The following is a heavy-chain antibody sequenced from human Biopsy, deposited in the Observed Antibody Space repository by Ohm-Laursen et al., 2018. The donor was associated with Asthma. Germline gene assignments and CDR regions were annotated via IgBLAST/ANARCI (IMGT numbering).Heavy chain of an antibody. Sequence: SLRLSCVASGFAVSSDHMFWVRQAPGKGLEWVSVIYSGGTSHTADSVRGRFTISRDFSKNTLHLQMHSLRVEDTAVYYCARGDSSGWSHYYFDYWGQGTLVTVSS. J-gene: IGHJ4*02. D-gene: IGHD6-19*01. CDR3: ARGDSSGWSHYYFDY. CDR1: GFAVSSDH. CDR2: IYSGGTS. V-gene: IGHV3-53*01.